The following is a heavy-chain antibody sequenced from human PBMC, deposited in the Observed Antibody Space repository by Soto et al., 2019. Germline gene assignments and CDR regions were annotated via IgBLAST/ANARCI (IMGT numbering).Heavy chain of an antibody. CDR1: GFTFSSYG. J-gene: IGHJ1*01. CDR3: AKAVETDIVVVPAAH. Sequence: GGSLRLSCAASGFTFSSYGMHWVRQAPGKGLEWVAVISYDGSNKYYADSVKGRFTISRDNSKNTLYLQMNSLRAEDTAVYYCAKAVETDIVVVPAAHWGQGTLVTVSS. D-gene: IGHD2-2*01. V-gene: IGHV3-30*18. CDR2: ISYDGSNK.